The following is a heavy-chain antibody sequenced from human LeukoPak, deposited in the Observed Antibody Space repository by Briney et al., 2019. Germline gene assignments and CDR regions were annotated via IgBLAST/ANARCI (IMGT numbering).Heavy chain of an antibody. Sequence: GGSLRLSCAACGFTFSSYSMNWVRQAPGRGRECVSSISSCSSYIYYADSVKGLFTISRHNDKNSLYVQMNSLRAEDGAVYYCTRSVDQNVGWFDPWGEGTLVTVSS. V-gene: IGHV3-21*01. CDR1: GFTFSSYS. D-gene: IGHD2-2*01. J-gene: IGHJ5*02. CDR2: ISSCSSYI. CDR3: TRSVDQNVGWFDP.